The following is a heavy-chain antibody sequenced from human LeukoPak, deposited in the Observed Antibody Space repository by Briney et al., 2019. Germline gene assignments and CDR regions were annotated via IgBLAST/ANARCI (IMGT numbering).Heavy chain of an antibody. CDR1: GGSFSGYC. CDR2: INHSGST. CDR3: ARVVRYSSRFDP. Sequence: SETLSLTCAVYGGSFSGYCWSWIRQPPGKGLEWIGEINHSGSTNYNPSLKSRVAISVDTSKNQFSLKLSSVTAADTAVYYCARVVRYSSRFDPWGQGTLVTVSS. J-gene: IGHJ5*02. V-gene: IGHV4-34*01. D-gene: IGHD6-13*01.